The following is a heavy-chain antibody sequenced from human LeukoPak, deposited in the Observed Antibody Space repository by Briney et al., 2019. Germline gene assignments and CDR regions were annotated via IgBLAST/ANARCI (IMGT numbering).Heavy chain of an antibody. CDR3: ARDRANWGYYFDY. CDR1: GFTFSSYW. CDR2: ISGSGGAT. V-gene: IGHV3-23*01. J-gene: IGHJ4*02. D-gene: IGHD7-27*01. Sequence: GGSLRLSCAASGFTFSSYWMSWVRQVPGKGLEWVSGISGSGGATNYADSVKGRFTISRDNSKNTLYLQMNSLRAEDTAVYYCARDRANWGYYFDYWGQGTLVTVSS.